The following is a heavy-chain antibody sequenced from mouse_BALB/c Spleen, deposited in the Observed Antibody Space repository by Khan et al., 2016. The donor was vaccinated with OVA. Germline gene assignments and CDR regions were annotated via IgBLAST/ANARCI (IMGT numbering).Heavy chain of an antibody. J-gene: IGHJ3*01. CDR1: GFSLTNYG. Sequence: VQLQESGPGLVAPSQSLSITCTVSGFSLTNYGVHWVRQPPREGLEWLGVIWAGGSTNYNSALMSGLSISKDNSKSQVFLKMNSLQTNDTAMYYCARPYYGSAWFAYWGQGTLVTVSA. D-gene: IGHD1-1*01. CDR2: IWAGGST. CDR3: ARPYYGSAWFAY. V-gene: IGHV2-9*02.